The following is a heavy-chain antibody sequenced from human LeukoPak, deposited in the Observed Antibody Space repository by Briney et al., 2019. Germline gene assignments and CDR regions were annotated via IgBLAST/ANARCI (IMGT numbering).Heavy chain of an antibody. CDR2: IYSGGST. CDR1: GFTVSSNC. J-gene: IGHJ4*02. V-gene: IGHV3-66*01. D-gene: IGHD6-13*01. Sequence: GGSLRLSCAASGFTVSSNCMSWVRQAPGKGLGWVSVIYSGGSTFYADSVRGRFTISRDNSKNTLYLQMNSLRAEDTAVYYCARDVSGSSSWSDFDYWGQGTLVTVSS. CDR3: ARDVSGSSSWSDFDY.